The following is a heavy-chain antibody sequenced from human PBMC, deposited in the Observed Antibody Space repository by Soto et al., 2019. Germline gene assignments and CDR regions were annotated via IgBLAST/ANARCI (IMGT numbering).Heavy chain of an antibody. CDR3: ARGFRRGYCSSTSCYHFWFDP. V-gene: IGHV1-8*01. CDR2: MNPNSGNT. D-gene: IGHD2-2*01. J-gene: IGHJ5*02. CDR1: GYTFTSYD. Sequence: GASVKVSCKASGYTFTSYDINWVRQATGQGLEWMGLMNPNSGNTGYAQKFQGRVTMTRNTSISTAYMELSSLRSEDTAVYYCARGFRRGYCSSTSCYHFWFDPWGQGTLVTVSS.